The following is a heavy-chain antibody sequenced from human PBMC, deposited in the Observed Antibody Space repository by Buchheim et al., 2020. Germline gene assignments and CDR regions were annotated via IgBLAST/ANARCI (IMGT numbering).Heavy chain of an antibody. V-gene: IGHV3-7*01. D-gene: IGHD3-10*01. CDR3: AREYYGTNEFDY. CDR2: IKEDGSEK. Sequence: EVQLVESGGGLVQPGGSLRLSCSASGFSFSWFXLSWVRQAPGKGLEWVANIKEDGSEKFNVDSVKGRFPXYRANAKNSLLLQMNSLRVEDTAIYYCAREYYGTNEFDYWGQGTL. J-gene: IGHJ4*02. CDR1: GFSFSWFX.